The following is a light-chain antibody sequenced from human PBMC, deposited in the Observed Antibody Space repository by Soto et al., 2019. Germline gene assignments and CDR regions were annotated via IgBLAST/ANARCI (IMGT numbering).Light chain of an antibody. CDR2: GAS. CDR1: QSVSTN. V-gene: IGKV3-15*01. Sequence: EIVMTQSPTTLSVSPGERATLSCRASQSVSTNLAGYQQKPGQVPSLLIYGASTRASGIPARFSGSGSGTEFTLTIGSLQSEDFAVYYCQQYSSSPSFGQGTRLEIK. J-gene: IGKJ5*01. CDR3: QQYSSSPS.